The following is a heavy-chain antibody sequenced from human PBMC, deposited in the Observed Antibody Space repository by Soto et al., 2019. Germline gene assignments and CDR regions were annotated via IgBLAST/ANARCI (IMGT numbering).Heavy chain of an antibody. CDR2: IIPIFGTA. CDR3: ARDGYSGYEYGPSFFGRGDYYYGMDV. CDR1: GGTFSSYA. J-gene: IGHJ6*02. D-gene: IGHD5-12*01. Sequence: QVQLVQSGAEVKKPGSSVKVSCKASGGTFSSYAISWVRQAPGQGFEWMGGIIPIFGTANYAQKFQGRVTITADESTSTAYMELSSLRSEDTAVYYCARDGYSGYEYGPSFFGRGDYYYGMDVWGQGTTVTVSS. V-gene: IGHV1-69*01.